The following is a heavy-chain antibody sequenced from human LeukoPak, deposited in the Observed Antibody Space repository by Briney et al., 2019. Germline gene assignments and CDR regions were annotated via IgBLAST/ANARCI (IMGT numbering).Heavy chain of an antibody. CDR2: ISYDGSNK. V-gene: IGHV3-30-3*01. CDR3: AREGGGYSGSYYNV. Sequence: GGSLRLSCAASGFTFSSYAMHWVRQAPGKGLEWVAVISYDGSNKYYADSVKGRFTISRDNSKNTLYLQMNSLRAEDTAVYYCAREGGGYSGSYYNVWGQGTLVTVSS. J-gene: IGHJ4*02. CDR1: GFTFSSYA. D-gene: IGHD3-10*01.